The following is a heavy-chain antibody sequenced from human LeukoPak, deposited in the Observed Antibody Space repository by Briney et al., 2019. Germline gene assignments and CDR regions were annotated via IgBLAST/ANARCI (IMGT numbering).Heavy chain of an antibody. CDR1: GYTLTNYW. CDR2: MYRCDSDT. D-gene: IGHD4-17*01. CDR3: ARGDYGDFRVFYTLFDY. V-gene: IGHV5-51*01. Sequence: GESLKISCKGSGYTLTNYWIGWVRQLTGKGLEWMGIMYRCDSDTRYSPSFQGQVTISADKSISAAYLQWSSLKASDTAMYYCARGDYGDFRVFYTLFDYWGQGTLVTVSS. J-gene: IGHJ4*02.